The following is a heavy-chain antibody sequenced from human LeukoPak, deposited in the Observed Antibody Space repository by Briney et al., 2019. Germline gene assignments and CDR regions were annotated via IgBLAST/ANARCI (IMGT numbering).Heavy chain of an antibody. V-gene: IGHV1-18*01. CDR1: GYTFTNYG. CDR3: ARGGEVNGWSQVVSYYSYMDV. Sequence: GASVKVSCKASGYTFTNYGVSWVRQAPGQGLEWMGWISAYNGNTNYAQKLQGRVTMTTDTSTSTAYMELRSLRSDDTAVYYCARGGEVNGWSQVVSYYSYMDVRGKGTTVTVSS. D-gene: IGHD6-19*01. J-gene: IGHJ6*03. CDR2: ISAYNGNT.